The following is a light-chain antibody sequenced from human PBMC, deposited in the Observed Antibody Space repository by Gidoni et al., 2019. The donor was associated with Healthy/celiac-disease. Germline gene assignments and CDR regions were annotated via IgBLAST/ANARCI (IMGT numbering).Light chain of an antibody. CDR1: QSVSSSY. Sequence: EIVLTQSPGTLSLSPGERATLSCRASQSVSSSYLAWYQQKHGQAPRLLIYGASSRATGIPDRFGGSGSGTDFTLTISRLEPEDFAVYYCQQYGSSPPCSFGQGTKLEIK. CDR2: GAS. J-gene: IGKJ2*04. CDR3: QQYGSSPPCS. V-gene: IGKV3-20*01.